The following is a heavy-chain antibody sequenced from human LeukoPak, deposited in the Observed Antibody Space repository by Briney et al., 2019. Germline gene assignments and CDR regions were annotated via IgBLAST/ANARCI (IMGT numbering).Heavy chain of an antibody. J-gene: IGHJ3*02. CDR1: RFTFSSYW. V-gene: IGHV3-74*01. Sequence: GGSLRLSCAASRFTFSSYWMHWVRQAPGKGLVWVSHINGDGSATIYADSVKGRFTISRDNAKNTLYLQMNSLRAEDTAVYYCARAGGTYYDSSGYYFGAFDIWGQGTMVTVSS. D-gene: IGHD3-22*01. CDR2: INGDGSAT. CDR3: ARAGGTYYDSSGYYFGAFDI.